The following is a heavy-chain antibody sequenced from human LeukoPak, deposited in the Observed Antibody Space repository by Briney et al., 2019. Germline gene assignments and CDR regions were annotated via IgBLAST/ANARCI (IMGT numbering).Heavy chain of an antibody. CDR1: GYSFTNYA. V-gene: IGHV1-3*01. CDR3: ARGRGSYSFDY. D-gene: IGHD1-26*01. Sequence: ASVKVSCKASGYSFTNYALQWVRQAPGQRLEWMGWINAGNGDTKYSQKFQGRVTITRDTSASTAYMELSSLRSEDTAVYYCARGRGSYSFDYWGQGTLVTVSS. J-gene: IGHJ4*02. CDR2: INAGNGDT.